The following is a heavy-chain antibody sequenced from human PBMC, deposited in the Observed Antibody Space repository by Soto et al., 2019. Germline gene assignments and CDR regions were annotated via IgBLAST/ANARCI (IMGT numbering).Heavy chain of an antibody. CDR2: LYPGDSDT. CDR3: TKEKFRRGPSPMYAMDL. D-gene: IGHD5-12*01. Sequence: PGESLKISCKGSGYSFTTYWIGWVRQMPGKGLEWMGILYPGDSDTRYSPSFQGQVTISADKSISTAYLQWSSLRGEDTAVYYCTKEKFRRGPSPMYAMDLWGQGTTVTVSS. J-gene: IGHJ6*02. CDR1: GYSFTTYW. V-gene: IGHV5-51*01.